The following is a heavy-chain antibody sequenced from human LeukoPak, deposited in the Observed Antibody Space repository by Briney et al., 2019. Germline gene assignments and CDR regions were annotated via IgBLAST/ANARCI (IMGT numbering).Heavy chain of an antibody. CDR3: AKDLENYFDY. D-gene: IGHD5-24*01. J-gene: IGHJ4*02. Sequence: GRSLRLSCAASGFTFSSYGMHWVRQAPGKGLEWVAVISYDGSNKYYADSVKGRFTISRDNSKNTLYLQMNSLRAEDTAVYYCAKDLENYFDYWGQGTLVTVFS. CDR2: ISYDGSNK. V-gene: IGHV3-30*18. CDR1: GFTFSSYG.